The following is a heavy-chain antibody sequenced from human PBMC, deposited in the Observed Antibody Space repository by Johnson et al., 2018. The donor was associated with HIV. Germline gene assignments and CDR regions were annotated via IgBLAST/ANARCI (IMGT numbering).Heavy chain of an antibody. CDR2: ISYDGSNK. J-gene: IGHJ3*01. D-gene: IGHD2-15*01. CDR3: ARDQGVRRVVVFDDAFDV. Sequence: QMQLVESGGGVVQPGRSLRLSCAASGFTFSSYAMHWVRQAPGKGLEWVAVISYDGSNKYYADSVKGRFTISRDNARTSLYLQMNSLRAEDTAVYYCARDQGVRRVVVFDDAFDVWGQGTMVTVSS. V-gene: IGHV3-30-3*01. CDR1: GFTFSSYA.